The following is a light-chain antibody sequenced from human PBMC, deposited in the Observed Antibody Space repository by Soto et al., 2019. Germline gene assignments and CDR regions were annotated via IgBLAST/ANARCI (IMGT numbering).Light chain of an antibody. CDR1: QSVSSNY. J-gene: IGKJ1*01. Sequence: EIVFTQSPGTLSLSPGERATFSCRASQSVSSNYLAWCQQKPGQAPRPLIYGASSRATGIPDRFSGSCSGTDFTITISRLEPEDFALYYCQQYGSSGTFGQGTKVDIK. V-gene: IGKV3-20*01. CDR2: GAS. CDR3: QQYGSSGT.